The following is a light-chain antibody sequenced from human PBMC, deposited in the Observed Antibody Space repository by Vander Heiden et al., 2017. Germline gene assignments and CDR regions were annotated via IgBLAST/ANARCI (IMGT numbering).Light chain of an antibody. CDR1: QDISKS. Sequence: DIPIPQSPSSLSASVGDRFTITCHASQDISKSQTWYQQKPGQASRLMIYETSKLETGAPAMFSGRGSGTDFTFTISRLQPEDIAKYYCQQYDNLPRTFGQGTKLEIK. CDR3: QQYDNLPRT. J-gene: IGKJ2*01. V-gene: IGKV1-33*01. CDR2: ETS.